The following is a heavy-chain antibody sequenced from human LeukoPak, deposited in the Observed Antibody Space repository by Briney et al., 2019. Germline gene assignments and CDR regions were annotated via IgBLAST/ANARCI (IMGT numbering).Heavy chain of an antibody. CDR2: IKQDGSEK. V-gene: IGHV3-7*01. J-gene: IGHJ3*02. D-gene: IGHD1-14*01. Sequence: GGSLRLSCAGSGFTFSSLWMSWFRQAPGKGLEWVAIIKQDGSEKYYVDSVKGRFTVSRDNAKKEVYLQMNNLRVDDTAVYYFAVDAGWTFGIWGQGTKVVVSS. CDR3: AVDAGWTFGI. CDR1: GFTFSSLW.